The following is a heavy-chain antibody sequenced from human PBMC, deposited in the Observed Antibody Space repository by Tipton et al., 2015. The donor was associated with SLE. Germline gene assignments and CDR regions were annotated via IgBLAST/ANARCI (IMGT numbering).Heavy chain of an antibody. D-gene: IGHD2-8*02. J-gene: IGHJ2*01. CDR3: ARDGTGLLGSYWYFDL. CDR2: IYYSGST. Sequence: TLSLTCAVSGYSISSGYYWSWIRQPPGKGLEWIGYIYYSGSTNYNPSLKSRVTISVDTSKNQFSLKLSSVTAADTAVYYCARDGTGLLGSYWYFDLWGRGTLVTVSS. V-gene: IGHV4-61*01. CDR1: GYSISSGYY.